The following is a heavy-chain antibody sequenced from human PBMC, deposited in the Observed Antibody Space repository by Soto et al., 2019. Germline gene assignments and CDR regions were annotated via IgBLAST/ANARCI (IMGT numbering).Heavy chain of an antibody. Sequence: GGSLRLSCAASGVTFSSYDMHWVRQATGKGLEWVSAIGTAGDTYYPGSVKGRFTISRENAKNSLYLQMNSLRAGDTAVYYCARDRTYGDYDPEHDYWGQGTLVTVSS. CDR2: IGTAGDT. CDR3: ARDRTYGDYDPEHDY. V-gene: IGHV3-13*01. J-gene: IGHJ4*02. CDR1: GVTFSSYD. D-gene: IGHD4-17*01.